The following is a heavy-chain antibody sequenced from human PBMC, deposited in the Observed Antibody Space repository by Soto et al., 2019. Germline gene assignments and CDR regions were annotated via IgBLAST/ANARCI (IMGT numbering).Heavy chain of an antibody. J-gene: IGHJ4*02. D-gene: IGHD3-16*02. CDR2: ISYDGSDQ. V-gene: IGHV3-30*18. Sequence: QVQLVESGGGVVQPGRSLRLSCAASGFTFSYYGMHWVRQAPGKGLEWVAMISYDGSDQYYADSVRGRFTISRDNSKNTLNLQMNSLRGDDTAVYYCVKALGELSPESYDYWGQGTLITVSS. CDR3: VKALGELSPESYDY. CDR1: GFTFSYYG.